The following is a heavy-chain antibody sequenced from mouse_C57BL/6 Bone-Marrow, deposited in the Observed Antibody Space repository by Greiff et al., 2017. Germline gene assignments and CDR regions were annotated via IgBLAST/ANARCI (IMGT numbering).Heavy chain of an antibody. CDR3: ARRDYYGSSYGYFDV. Sequence: VQLQQSGPVLVKPGASVKIPCKASGYTFTDYNMDWVKQSHGKSLEWIGDINPNNGGTIYNQKFKGKATLTVDKFSSTAYMALRRLTSEDTAVYYGARRDYYGSSYGYFDVWGTGTTVTVSS. CDR2: INPNNGGT. CDR1: GYTFTDYN. V-gene: IGHV1-18*01. J-gene: IGHJ1*03. D-gene: IGHD1-1*01.